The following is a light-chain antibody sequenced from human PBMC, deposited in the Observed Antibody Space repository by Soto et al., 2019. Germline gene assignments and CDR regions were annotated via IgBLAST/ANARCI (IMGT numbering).Light chain of an antibody. V-gene: IGKV3-20*01. J-gene: IGKJ1*01. CDR2: GAF. CDR1: QSVSDNY. CDR3: QQYGSSPPWP. Sequence: EIVLTQSPGTLSLSPGERATLSCSASQSVSDNYLAWYQQKPGQAPRLLIYGAFTRATGIPDRVGGSGSGTNFSLTHSSLEPEDFAVYCCQQYGSSPPWPFGQGATVQCK.